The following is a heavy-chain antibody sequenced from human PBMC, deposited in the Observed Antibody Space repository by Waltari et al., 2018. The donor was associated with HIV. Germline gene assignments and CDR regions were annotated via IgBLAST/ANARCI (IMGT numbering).Heavy chain of an antibody. J-gene: IGHJ4*02. CDR2: ISYDGSNK. CDR3: AKDRQKIGYYDILTGYLDY. Sequence: QVQLVESGGGVVQPRRSLRLSCAASGFTFSSYGMYWVRQAPGKGLEWVAVISYDGSNKYYADSVKGRFTISRDNSKNTLYLQMNSLRAEDTAVYYCAKDRQKIGYYDILTGYLDYWGQGTLVTVSS. V-gene: IGHV3-30*18. D-gene: IGHD3-9*01. CDR1: GFTFSSYG.